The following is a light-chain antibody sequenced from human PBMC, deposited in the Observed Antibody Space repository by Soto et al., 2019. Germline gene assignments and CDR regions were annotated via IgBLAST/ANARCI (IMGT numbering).Light chain of an antibody. V-gene: IGKV1-8*01. CDR3: QQYYSYPLT. J-gene: IGKJ1*01. CDR2: AAS. Sequence: AIRMTQSPSSLSASTGDRVTITCRASQGISSYLAWYQQKPGKAPKLLIYAASTWQSGVPSRFSGSGSGTDFTLTISCLQSEDFAPYYCQQYYSYPLTFGQGTKVEIK. CDR1: QGISSY.